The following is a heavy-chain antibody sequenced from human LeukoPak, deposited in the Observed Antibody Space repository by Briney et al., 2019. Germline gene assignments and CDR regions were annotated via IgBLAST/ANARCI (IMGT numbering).Heavy chain of an antibody. CDR3: ARSGGYCSSTNCLWWFDP. Sequence: PSETLSLTCTVSGVSIISYYWSWIRQPPGKGLEWIGYMYHTGSTNYNPSLKSRVTMSVDTSKNQFSLQLNSVSAADTAMYYCARSGGYCSSTNCLWWFDPWGQGTLVTVSS. V-gene: IGHV4-59*01. J-gene: IGHJ5*02. CDR2: MYHTGST. CDR1: GVSIISYY. D-gene: IGHD2-2*03.